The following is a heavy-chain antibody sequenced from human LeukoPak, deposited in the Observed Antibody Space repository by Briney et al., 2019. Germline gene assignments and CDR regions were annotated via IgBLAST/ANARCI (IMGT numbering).Heavy chain of an antibody. Sequence: SETLSLTCTVPGGSIISGGYYWSWIRQHPGKGLEWIGYIYYSGTTYYNPSLKSRVTMSVDTSNKQFSLKLSSVTAADTAVYYCARDVTATGASDYWGQGTLVTVSS. CDR3: ARDVTATGASDY. D-gene: IGHD2-21*02. CDR1: GGSIISGGYY. J-gene: IGHJ4*02. V-gene: IGHV4-31*03. CDR2: IYYSGTT.